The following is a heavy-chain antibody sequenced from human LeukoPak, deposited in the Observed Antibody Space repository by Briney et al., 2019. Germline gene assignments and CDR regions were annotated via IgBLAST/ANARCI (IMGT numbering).Heavy chain of an antibody. CDR1: GGSVSSGSYY. Sequence: SETLSLTCTVSGGSVSSGSYYWSWIRQPPGKGLEWIGYIYYSGSTNYNPSLKSRVTISVDTSENQFSLKLSSVTAADTAVYYCAREVRYFDWLATYDYWGQGTLVTVPS. J-gene: IGHJ4*02. D-gene: IGHD3-9*01. CDR3: AREVRYFDWLATYDY. V-gene: IGHV4-61*01. CDR2: IYYSGST.